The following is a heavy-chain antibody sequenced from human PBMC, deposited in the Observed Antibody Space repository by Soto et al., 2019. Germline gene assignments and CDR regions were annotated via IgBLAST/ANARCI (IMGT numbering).Heavy chain of an antibody. V-gene: IGHV3-9*01. Sequence: PGGSLRLSCAASGFTFDDYAMHWVRQAPGKGLEWVSGISWNSGSIGYADSVKGRFTISRDNAKNSLYLQMNSLRAEDTALYYCAKDPVAAAGTGYFDYWGQGTLVTVSS. D-gene: IGHD6-13*01. CDR1: GFTFDDYA. J-gene: IGHJ4*02. CDR2: ISWNSGSI. CDR3: AKDPVAAAGTGYFDY.